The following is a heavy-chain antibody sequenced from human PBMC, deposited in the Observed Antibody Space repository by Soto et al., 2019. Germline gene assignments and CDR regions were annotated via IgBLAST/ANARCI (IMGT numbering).Heavy chain of an antibody. CDR1: GGPISSGVYY. CDR3: GRGYDVPNWFDP. CDR2: IYYGGST. V-gene: IGHV4-31*03. Sequence: QVQLQESGPGLVKPSQTLSLTCTVSGGPISSGVYYWSWIRQYPGRGLEWIGYIYYGGSTYYNPSLKSRAAISGDTTNNQFSLKLSSVTAADTAVYYCGRGYDVPNWFDPWGQGTLVTVSS. J-gene: IGHJ5*02. D-gene: IGHD3-10*02.